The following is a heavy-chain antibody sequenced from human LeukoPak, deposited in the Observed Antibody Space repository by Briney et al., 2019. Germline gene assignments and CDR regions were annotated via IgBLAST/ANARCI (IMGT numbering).Heavy chain of an antibody. CDR2: IYYSGST. CDR3: ARLTYGYDFWSGYYTGVYYFDY. J-gene: IGHJ4*02. V-gene: IGHV4-59*01. Sequence: PSETLSLTCTVSGGSISSYYWSWIRQPPGKGLEWIGYIYYSGSTNYNPSLKSRVTISVDTSKNQFSLKLSSVTAADTAVYYCARLTYGYDFWSGYYTGVYYFDYWGQGTLVTVSS. D-gene: IGHD3-3*01. CDR1: GGSISSYY.